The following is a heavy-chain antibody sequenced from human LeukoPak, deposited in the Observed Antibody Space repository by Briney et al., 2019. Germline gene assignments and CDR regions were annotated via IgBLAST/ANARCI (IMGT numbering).Heavy chain of an antibody. J-gene: IGHJ6*03. V-gene: IGHV4-59*08. CDR1: GVSISSHY. Sequence: SETLSLTCTVSGVSISSHYWSWLGQPPGKGLEWFGYIYYSGSTNYNPSLKSRVTISVDTSKNQFSLKLSSVTAADTAVYYCARLGAAAGFHYYYYYYMDVWGKGTTVTVSS. CDR3: ARLGAAAGFHYYYYYYMDV. D-gene: IGHD6-13*01. CDR2: IYYSGST.